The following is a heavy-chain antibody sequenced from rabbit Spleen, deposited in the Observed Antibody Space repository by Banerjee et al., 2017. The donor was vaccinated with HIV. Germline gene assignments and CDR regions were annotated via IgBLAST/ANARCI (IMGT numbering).Heavy chain of an antibody. Sequence: QSLEESGGDLVKPGASLTLTCTASGFSFSSSDYMYWVRQAPGKGLEWIACIYTSSGSTWYASWAKGRFTVSATSSTTVTLQMTTLTAADTATYFCARDAGSGHYIDAYFDLWGPGTLVTVS. V-gene: IGHV1S40*01. CDR1: GFSFSSSDY. J-gene: IGHJ4*01. D-gene: IGHD8-1*01. CDR3: ARDAGSGHYIDAYFDL. CDR2: IYTSSGST.